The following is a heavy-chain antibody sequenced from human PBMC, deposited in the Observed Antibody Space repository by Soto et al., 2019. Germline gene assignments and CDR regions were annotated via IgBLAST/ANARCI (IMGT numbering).Heavy chain of an antibody. J-gene: IGHJ3*02. D-gene: IGHD3-22*01. CDR1: GFTFSSYG. Sequence: QVQLVESGGGVVQPGRSLRLSCAASGFTFSSYGMHWVRQAPGKGLEWVAVIWYDGSNKYYADSVKGRFTISRDNSKNTMYLQMNSLRAEDTAVYYCARHYYDSSCYYRDAFDIWGQGTMVTVSS. CDR3: ARHYYDSSCYYRDAFDI. CDR2: IWYDGSNK. V-gene: IGHV3-33*01.